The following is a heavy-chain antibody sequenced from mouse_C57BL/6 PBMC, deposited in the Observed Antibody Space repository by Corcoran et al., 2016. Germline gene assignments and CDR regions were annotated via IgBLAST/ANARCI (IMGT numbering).Heavy chain of an antibody. Sequence: QIQLVQSGPELKKRGETAKISCKASGYTFTTYGMSWVKQAPGKGLKWMGWINTYSGVPTYADDFKGRFAFSLETSASTAYLQINNLKNEDTATYFCARWGNSAWFAYWGQGTLVTVSA. CDR3: ARWGNSAWFAY. D-gene: IGHD2-1*01. V-gene: IGHV9-3*01. CDR1: GYTFTTYG. J-gene: IGHJ3*01. CDR2: INTYSGVP.